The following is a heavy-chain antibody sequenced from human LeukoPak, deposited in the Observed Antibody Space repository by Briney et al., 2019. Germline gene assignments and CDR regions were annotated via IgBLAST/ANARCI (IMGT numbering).Heavy chain of an antibody. CDR2: ISSGGSYI. D-gene: IGHD6-19*01. J-gene: IGHJ4*02. V-gene: IGHV3-21*01. CDR3: ARLGYSSAKSFDY. CDR1: GFTFSSYS. Sequence: GGSLRLSCAASGFTFSSYSMNWVRQAPGKGLEWVSSISSGGSYIYYADSVKGRFTISRDNAKNSLYLQMNSLRAEDTAVYYCARLGYSSAKSFDYWGQGTLVTVSS.